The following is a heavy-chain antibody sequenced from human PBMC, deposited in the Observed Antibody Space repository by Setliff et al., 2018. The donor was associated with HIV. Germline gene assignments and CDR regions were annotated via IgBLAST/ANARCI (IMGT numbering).Heavy chain of an antibody. J-gene: IGHJ5*02. Sequence: ASVKVSCKASGGTFRKYAISWVRQAPGQGLEWMGGIIPIFGIANYAQKFQDRVTITTDESTTTAYMELSSLRFEDTAVYYCARAKATRQARPTNCFDPWGQGTLVTVSS. CDR2: IIPIFGIA. CDR3: ARAKATRQARPTNCFDP. CDR1: GGTFRKYA. D-gene: IGHD1-1*01. V-gene: IGHV1-69*05.